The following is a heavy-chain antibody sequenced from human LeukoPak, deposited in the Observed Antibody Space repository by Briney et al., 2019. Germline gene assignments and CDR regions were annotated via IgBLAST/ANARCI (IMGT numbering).Heavy chain of an antibody. D-gene: IGHD3-10*01. CDR3: VKTYGMGSFSN. J-gene: IGHJ4*02. CDR1: GFTFSSYA. Sequence: PGGSLTLSCSASGFTFSSYAMHWVRQAPGKGLEYVSGLSSNGGYTYYADSVKDRLIISRDNSKNTLYLQMSSLRAEDTAVYYCVKTYGMGSFSNWGQGTLVTVSS. V-gene: IGHV3-64D*06. CDR2: LSSNGGYT.